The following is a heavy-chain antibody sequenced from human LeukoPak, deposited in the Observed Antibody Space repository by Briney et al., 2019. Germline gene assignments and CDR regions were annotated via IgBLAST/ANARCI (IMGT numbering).Heavy chain of an antibody. J-gene: IGHJ6*03. CDR3: ARDAAAWFYQYYHYMDV. D-gene: IGHD2-2*01. V-gene: IGHV3-7*01. Sequence: GGSLRLSCVASGFTFGSYWMSWVRQVPGKGLEWVANIKQDGSEKYYVDSVKGRFSISRDNAKNSVHLQMNSLRAEDTAVYYCARDAAAWFYQYYHYMDVWGKGNMVIVSS. CDR2: IKQDGSEK. CDR1: GFTFGSYW.